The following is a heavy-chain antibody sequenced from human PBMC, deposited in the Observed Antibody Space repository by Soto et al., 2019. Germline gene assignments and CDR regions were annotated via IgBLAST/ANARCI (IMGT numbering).Heavy chain of an antibody. D-gene: IGHD2-15*01. CDR2: IDPNDSFI. J-gene: IGHJ3*02. CDR1: GYRFTGFW. V-gene: IGHV5-10-1*01. CDR3: ARPASGGSRDAFDI. Sequence: GQSLKISCQGSGYRFTGFWLTWVRQRPGKGLEWVGRIDPNDSFINYSPTFEGHVTISADKSISTAYLQWTRLQAADTAIYYCARPASGGSRDAFDIWGQGTMVTVSS.